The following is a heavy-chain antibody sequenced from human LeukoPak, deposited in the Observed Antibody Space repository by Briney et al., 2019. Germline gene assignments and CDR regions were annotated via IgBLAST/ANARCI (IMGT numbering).Heavy chain of an antibody. J-gene: IGHJ4*02. CDR1: GGSISSYY. Sequence: PSETLSLTCTVSGGSISSYYWSWIRQPPGKGLEWIGYIYYSGSTNYNPSLKSRVTISVDTSKNQFSLKLSSVTAADTAAYYCARGRRHSGWYDYWGQGTLVTVSS. CDR2: IYYSGST. V-gene: IGHV4-59*01. CDR3: ARGRRHSGWYDY. D-gene: IGHD6-19*01.